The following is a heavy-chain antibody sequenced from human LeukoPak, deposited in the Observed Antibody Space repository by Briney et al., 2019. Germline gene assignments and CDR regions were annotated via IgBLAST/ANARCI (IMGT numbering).Heavy chain of an antibody. CDR2: INPNSGGT. CDR1: GYTFTGYY. Sequence: ASVKASCKASGYTFTGYYMHWVRQAPGQGLEWMGWINPNSGGTNYAQKFQGRVTMTRDTSISTAYMELSRLRSDDTAVYYCATERITIFGVVIDYWGQGTLVTVSS. D-gene: IGHD3-3*01. CDR3: ATERITIFGVVIDY. V-gene: IGHV1-2*02. J-gene: IGHJ4*02.